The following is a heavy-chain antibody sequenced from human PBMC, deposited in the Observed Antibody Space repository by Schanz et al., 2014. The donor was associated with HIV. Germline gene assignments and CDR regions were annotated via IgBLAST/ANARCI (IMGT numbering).Heavy chain of an antibody. Sequence: QVHLVESGGGVVQPGGSLRLSCIASGFTFNNYAMTWVRQAPGKGLEWVAVTSYDGTKKHYADSVKGRFTISRDNSKNSLYLVIKSLRAEDAAVYYCAKDRNYYESKYRGKGNYYYYYGMDVWGQGTTVTVSS. CDR2: TSYDGTKK. CDR1: GFTFNNYA. D-gene: IGHD3-22*01. V-gene: IGHV3-30*18. J-gene: IGHJ6*02. CDR3: AKDRNYYESKYRGKGNYYYYYGMDV.